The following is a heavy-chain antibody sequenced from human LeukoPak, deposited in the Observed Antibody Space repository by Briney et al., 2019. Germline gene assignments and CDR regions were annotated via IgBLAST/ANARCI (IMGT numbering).Heavy chain of an antibody. Sequence: SVKVTCKASGGTFSSYAISWVRQAPGQGLEWMGGIIPIFGTANYAQKFQGRVTITTDESTSTAYMELSSLRSEDTAVYYCAREFRCSSTSCYRGYFDYWGQGTLVTVSS. D-gene: IGHD2-2*02. CDR2: IIPIFGTA. CDR3: AREFRCSSTSCYRGYFDY. J-gene: IGHJ4*02. CDR1: GGTFSSYA. V-gene: IGHV1-69*05.